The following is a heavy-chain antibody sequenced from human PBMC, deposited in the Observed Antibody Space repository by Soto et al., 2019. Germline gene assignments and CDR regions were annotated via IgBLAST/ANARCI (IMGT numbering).Heavy chain of an antibody. D-gene: IGHD4-17*01. CDR2: IRSKANSYAT. V-gene: IGHV3-73*01. CDR3: TSTTVTGNRPYYYYGMDV. CDR1: GFTFSGSA. J-gene: IGHJ6*02. Sequence: GGSLRLSCAASGFTFSGSAMHWVRQASGKGLEWVGRIRSKANSYATAYAASVKGRFTISRDDSKNTAYLQMNSLKTEDTAVYYCTSTTVTGNRPYYYYGMDVWGQGTTVTVSS.